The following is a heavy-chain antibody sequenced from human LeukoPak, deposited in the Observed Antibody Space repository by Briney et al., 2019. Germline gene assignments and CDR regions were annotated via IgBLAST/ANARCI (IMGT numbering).Heavy chain of an antibody. CDR2: IYYSGST. V-gene: IGHV4-59*11. Sequence: SETLSLTCTVSGGSISSHYWSWIRQPPGKGLEWIGYIYYSGSTNYNPSLKSRVTISVDTSKNQFSVKLSSMTAADTAVYYCARYRRGIGESYYYYMDVWGKGATVTVSS. J-gene: IGHJ6*03. CDR1: GGSISSHY. D-gene: IGHD1-26*01. CDR3: ARYRRGIGESYYYYMDV.